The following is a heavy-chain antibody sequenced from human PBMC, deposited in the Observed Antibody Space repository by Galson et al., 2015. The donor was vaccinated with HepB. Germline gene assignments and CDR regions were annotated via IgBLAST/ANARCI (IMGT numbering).Heavy chain of an antibody. CDR1: GYTFSSYG. J-gene: IGHJ4*02. D-gene: IGHD6-13*01. Sequence: SVKVSCKASGYTFSSYGITWVRQAPGQGLEWMGWISAYIGNTNCAQKFQGRVSMTTNTSTSTAYMDLRSLTSDDTAVYYCARVASSSWNDYWGQGTLVTVSS. V-gene: IGHV1-18*01. CDR2: ISAYIGNT. CDR3: ARVASSSWNDY.